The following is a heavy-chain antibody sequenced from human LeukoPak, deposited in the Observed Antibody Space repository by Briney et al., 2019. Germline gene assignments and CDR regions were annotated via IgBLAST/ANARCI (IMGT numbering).Heavy chain of an antibody. CDR1: GGSFSGHY. V-gene: IGHV4-34*01. J-gene: IGHJ4*02. CDR2: INHSGST. Sequence: PSETLSLTCAVYGGSFSGHYWSWIRQPPGKGLEWIGEINHSGSTNYNPSLKSRVTISVDTSKNQFSLKLSSVTAADTAVYYCARGSDLRAFDYWGQGTLVTVSS. CDR3: ARGSDLRAFDY. D-gene: IGHD1-26*01.